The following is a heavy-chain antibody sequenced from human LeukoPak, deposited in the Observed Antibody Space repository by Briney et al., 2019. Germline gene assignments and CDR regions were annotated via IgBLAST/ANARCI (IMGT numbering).Heavy chain of an antibody. V-gene: IGHV3-30-3*01. CDR1: GFTFSSYA. D-gene: IGHD4-17*01. J-gene: IGHJ5*02. Sequence: GRSLRLSCAASGFTFSSYAMHWVRQAPGKGLEWVAVISYDGSNKYYADSVKGRFTISRDNSKNTLYLQMNSLRAEDTAVYYCAGDQANYGDYAVGRFDPWGQGTLVTVSS. CDR2: ISYDGSNK. CDR3: AGDQANYGDYAVGRFDP.